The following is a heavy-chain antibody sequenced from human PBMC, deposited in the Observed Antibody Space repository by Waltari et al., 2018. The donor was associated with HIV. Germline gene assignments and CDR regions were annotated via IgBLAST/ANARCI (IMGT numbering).Heavy chain of an antibody. CDR1: GVSFSDVW. Sequence: EVQLVESGGGLVKPGGSLRLSCAASGVSFSDVWLNWVRQAPGQGLEWVGQIKSKTEGWTTDYAAPVKGRLTISRDDSKNMLFLEMNSLNTDDTASYYCTVGKSSGYYWGQGTLGTVSS. V-gene: IGHV3-15*01. J-gene: IGHJ4*02. CDR2: IKSKTEGWTT. CDR3: TVGKSSGYY. D-gene: IGHD3-22*01.